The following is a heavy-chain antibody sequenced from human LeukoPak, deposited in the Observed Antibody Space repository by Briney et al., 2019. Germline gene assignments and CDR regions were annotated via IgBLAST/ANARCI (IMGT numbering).Heavy chain of an antibody. CDR2: INPNSGGT. CDR1: GYTFTGYY. D-gene: IGHD3-22*01. J-gene: IGHJ4*02. CDR3: ARVGYYYDSSGPFDY. V-gene: IGHV1-2*02. Sequence: GASVNVSCKASGYTFTGYYMHWVRQAPGQGLEWMGWINPNSGGTNYAQKFQGRVTMTRDTSISTAYMELSRLRSDDTAVYYCARVGYYYDSSGPFDYWGQGTLVTVSS.